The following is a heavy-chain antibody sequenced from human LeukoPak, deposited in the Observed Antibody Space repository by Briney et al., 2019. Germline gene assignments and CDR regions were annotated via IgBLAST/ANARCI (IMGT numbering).Heavy chain of an antibody. D-gene: IGHD3-3*01. Sequence: GGSLRLSCAASGFTFSSYWMSWVRQAPGKGLEWVANIKQDGSEKHYVDSVKGRLTISRDNAKDLLYLQMNSLRVEDTAVYYCAGGPGFLIDCWGQGTLVTVSS. V-gene: IGHV3-7*01. CDR3: AGGPGFLIDC. CDR2: IKQDGSEK. J-gene: IGHJ4*02. CDR1: GFTFSSYW.